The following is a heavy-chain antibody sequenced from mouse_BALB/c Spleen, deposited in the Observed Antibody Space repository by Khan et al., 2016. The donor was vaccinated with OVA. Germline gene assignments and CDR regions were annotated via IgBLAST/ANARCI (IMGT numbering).Heavy chain of an antibody. J-gene: IGHJ3*01. CDR1: GFSFTNYY. D-gene: IGHD2-2*01. V-gene: IGHV1S135*01. CDR3: ARHGFVSWFTY. CDR2: IDPFSGGT. Sequence: VQLKQSGPELMKPGASVKISCKASGFSFTNYYIHWVIQSHGKSLEWIGYIDPFSGGTTYNQKFKGKATLTVDKSSSTAYIHITNLTSEDSAVYYCARHGFVSWFTYWGQGTLVTVSA.